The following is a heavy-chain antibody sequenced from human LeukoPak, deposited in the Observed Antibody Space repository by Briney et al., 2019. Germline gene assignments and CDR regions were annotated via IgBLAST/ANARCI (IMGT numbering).Heavy chain of an antibody. CDR3: ARVGGPMVRGVISYYFDY. J-gene: IGHJ4*02. CDR1: GYTFTGYY. CDR2: INPNSGGT. D-gene: IGHD3-10*01. V-gene: IGHV1-2*02. Sequence: ASVKVSCKASGYTFTGYYMHWVRQAPGQGLEWMGWINPNSGGTNYAQKFQGRATMTRDTSISTAYLELSRLRSDDTAVYYCARVGGPMVRGVISYYFDYWGQGTLVTVSS.